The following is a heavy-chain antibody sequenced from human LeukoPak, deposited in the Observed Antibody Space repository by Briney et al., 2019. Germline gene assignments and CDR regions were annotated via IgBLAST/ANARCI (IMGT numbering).Heavy chain of an antibody. Sequence: GGSLRLSCAAFGFTFSSYSMNWVRQAPGKGLEWVSSISSSSSYIYYADSVKGRFTISRDNAKNSLYLQMNSLRAEDTAVYYCARVLGDYYDSSGYYYFDYWGQGTLVTVSS. CDR3: ARVLGDYYDSSGYYYFDY. CDR2: ISSSSSYI. D-gene: IGHD3-22*01. CDR1: GFTFSSYS. V-gene: IGHV3-21*01. J-gene: IGHJ4*02.